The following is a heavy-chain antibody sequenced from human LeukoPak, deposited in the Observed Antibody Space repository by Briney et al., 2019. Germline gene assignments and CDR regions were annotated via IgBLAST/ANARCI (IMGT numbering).Heavy chain of an antibody. CDR3: ARGAEVVPATTNWFDP. CDR2: ISGSSSYI. Sequence: RAGGSLRLSCAASGFTFSSYSMNWVRQAPGKGLEWLSSISGSSSYIYYADSVKGRFTISRDNAKNSLYLQMNSLRAEDTAVYYCARGAEVVPATTNWFDPWGQGTLVTVSS. CDR1: GFTFSSYS. D-gene: IGHD2-2*01. J-gene: IGHJ5*02. V-gene: IGHV3-21*01.